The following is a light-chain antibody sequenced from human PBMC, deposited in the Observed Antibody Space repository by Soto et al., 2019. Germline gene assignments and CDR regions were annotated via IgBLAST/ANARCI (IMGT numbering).Light chain of an antibody. Sequence: DIKITQSPSTLRGSLGERATITCRASQTVSSRLVGYQQKPGKAPNRLIYAASCLRSGGPSRLSGSGSGTDFTLTISSLLQQDFATYYCQQSYSTPLTFGGGTKVDI. J-gene: IGKJ4*01. CDR2: AAS. V-gene: IGKV1-39*01. CDR3: QQSYSTPLT. CDR1: QTVSSR.